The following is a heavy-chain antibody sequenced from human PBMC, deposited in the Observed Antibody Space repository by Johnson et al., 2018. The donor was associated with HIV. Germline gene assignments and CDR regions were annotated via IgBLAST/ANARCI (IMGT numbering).Heavy chain of an antibody. V-gene: IGHV3-30-3*01. J-gene: IGHJ3*02. D-gene: IGHD5-24*01. CDR2: MSYDGSNK. Sequence: QVHLVESGGGGVQPGRSLRLSCAVSGVTFSTYAMHWVRQAPGKGLEWVAVMSYDGSNKYYADSVKGRFTIYRDNSKNTLSLQMDSLRPEDTAVYYCAREGRGYNYLGAFDIWGQGTMVTVSS. CDR3: AREGRGYNYLGAFDI. CDR1: GVTFSTYA.